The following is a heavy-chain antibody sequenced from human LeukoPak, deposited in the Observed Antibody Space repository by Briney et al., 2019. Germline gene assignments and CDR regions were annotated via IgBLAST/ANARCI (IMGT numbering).Heavy chain of an antibody. CDR1: GYTFTSYD. J-gene: IGHJ3*02. CDR3: ASMAGIAAAGTSVSDAFDI. V-gene: IGHV1-8*03. Sequence: VASVKVSCKASGYTFTSYDINWVRQATGQGLEWMGWMNPNSGNTGYAQKFQGRVTITRNTSISTAYMELSSLRSEDTAVYYCASMAGIAAAGTSVSDAFDIWGQGTMVTVSS. CDR2: MNPNSGNT. D-gene: IGHD6-13*01.